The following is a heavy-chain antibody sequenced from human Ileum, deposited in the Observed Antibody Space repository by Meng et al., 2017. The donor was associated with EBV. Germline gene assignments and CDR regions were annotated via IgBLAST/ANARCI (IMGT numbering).Heavy chain of an antibody. Sequence: PDSGPGLVKPSGTLSLTSPVSGGSISSSDWWSWVRQPPGKGLEWIGEIYHSVSTNYNPFLKSRVTISVDKSKNQFSLNLSSVTAADTAVYYCARVGQWLPIDYWGQGTLVTVSS. CDR1: GGSISSSDW. V-gene: IGHV4-4*02. J-gene: IGHJ4*02. CDR3: ARVGQWLPIDY. CDR2: IYHSVST. D-gene: IGHD6-19*01.